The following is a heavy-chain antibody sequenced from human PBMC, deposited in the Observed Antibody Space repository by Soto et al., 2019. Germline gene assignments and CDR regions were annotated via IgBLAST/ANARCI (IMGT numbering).Heavy chain of an antibody. Sequence: SETLSLTCNVSGVSISTTEYYWSWIRQSPGKGLEWIGYVYYTGTTHYNPSLRSRLGMSVDTSKNQFSLKMTSVTAADTAMYYCARTFLRFGELTGFDYWGQGSLVTGSS. J-gene: IGHJ4*02. D-gene: IGHD3-16*01. CDR2: VYYTGTT. CDR3: ARTFLRFGELTGFDY. CDR1: GVSISTTEYY. V-gene: IGHV4-30-4*01.